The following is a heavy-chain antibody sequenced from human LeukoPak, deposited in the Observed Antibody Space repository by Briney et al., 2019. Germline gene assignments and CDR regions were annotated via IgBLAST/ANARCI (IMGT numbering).Heavy chain of an antibody. CDR1: GYTFTSYG. CDR2: ISAYNGNT. D-gene: IGHD3-3*01. Sequence: ASVKVSCKASGYTFTSYGISWVRQAPGQGLEWMGWISAYNGNTNYAQKLQGRVTMTTDTSTSTAYMELRSLRSDDTAVYCCARDHGRGSLFGVVMPFDYWGEGALVTVSS. CDR3: ARDHGRGSLFGVVMPFDY. J-gene: IGHJ4*02. V-gene: IGHV1-18*01.